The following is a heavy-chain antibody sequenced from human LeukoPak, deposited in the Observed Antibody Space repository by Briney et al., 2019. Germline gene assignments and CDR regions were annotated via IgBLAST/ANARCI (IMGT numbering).Heavy chain of an antibody. Sequence: ASVKVSFKSSGYTFTSYDINWVRQATGQGLEWMGWMNPNSGNTGYAQKFQGRVTMTRNTSISTAYMELSSLRSEDTAVYYCARGQGSLRNWFDPWGQGTLVTVSS. J-gene: IGHJ5*02. V-gene: IGHV1-8*01. CDR2: MNPNSGNT. CDR3: ARGQGSLRNWFDP. CDR1: GYTFTSYD.